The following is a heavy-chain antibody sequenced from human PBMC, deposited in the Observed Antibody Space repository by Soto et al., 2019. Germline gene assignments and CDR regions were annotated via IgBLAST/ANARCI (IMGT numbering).Heavy chain of an antibody. CDR1: GGSFSGYH. D-gene: IGHD6-6*01. Sequence: QVQLQQWGAGLLKPSETLSLTCAVYGGSFSGYHWSWIRQPPGKGLEWIGEINHGGGTNYNPSLKCRVTISLDTSKNQFSLNLTSVTAADTAVYYCARDLIAARLRYYYGFDVWGPGTTVTVSS. V-gene: IGHV4-34*01. J-gene: IGHJ6*02. CDR3: ARDLIAARLRYYYGFDV. CDR2: INHGGGT.